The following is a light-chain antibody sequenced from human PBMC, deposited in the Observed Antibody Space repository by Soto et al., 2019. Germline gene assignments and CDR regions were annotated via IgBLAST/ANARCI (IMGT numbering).Light chain of an antibody. J-gene: IGKJ2*03. V-gene: IGKV1-13*02. CDR3: QQFRSSPHS. CDR2: DAS. Sequence: AIQLTQSPSSLSASVGDRITITCRASQGINSALAWYQQKPGKPPNLLISDASNLESGVPSRFSGSGSGTDFTLTIISLKPEDFAAYYCQQFRSSPHSSGKGTKLEVK. CDR1: QGINSA.